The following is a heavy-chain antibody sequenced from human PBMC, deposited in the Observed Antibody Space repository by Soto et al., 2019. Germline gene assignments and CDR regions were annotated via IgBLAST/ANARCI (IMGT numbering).Heavy chain of an antibody. Sequence: GGSLRLSCAASGFTFSSYSMNWVRQAPGKGLEWVSAISSSSSYIYYADSVKGRFTISRDNSKNSLYLQMNSLRAEDSAVYYCARATRIWFGELSYFDYWGQGTLVTVSS. V-gene: IGHV3-21*01. J-gene: IGHJ4*02. CDR1: GFTFSSYS. D-gene: IGHD3-10*01. CDR2: ISSSSSYI. CDR3: ARATRIWFGELSYFDY.